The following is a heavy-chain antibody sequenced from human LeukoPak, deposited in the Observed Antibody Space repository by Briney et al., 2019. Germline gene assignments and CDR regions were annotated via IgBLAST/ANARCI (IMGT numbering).Heavy chain of an antibody. J-gene: IGHJ5*02. CDR3: ARGPLNIVVVPAAMYGWFDP. V-gene: IGHV4-59*12. D-gene: IGHD2-2*01. CDR1: GGSISSYY. CDR2: IYYSGST. Sequence: PSETLSLTCTVSGGSISSYYWSWIRQPPGKGLEWIGYIYYSGSTNYNPSLKSRVTISVDTSKNQFSLKLSSVTAADTAVYYCARGPLNIVVVPAAMYGWFDPWGQGTLVTVSS.